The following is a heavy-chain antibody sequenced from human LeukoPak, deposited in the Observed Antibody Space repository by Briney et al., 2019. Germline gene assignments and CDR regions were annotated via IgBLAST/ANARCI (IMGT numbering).Heavy chain of an antibody. CDR2: MNPNSGNT. J-gene: IGHJ4*02. Sequence: ASVKVSCKASGYTFTSYDINWVRQATGQGLEWMGWMNPNSGNTGYAQKFQGRVTMTRNTSISTAYMELSSLRSEDTAVYYCARGPSTYYYDSSGYPLDYWGQGTLVTVSS. V-gene: IGHV1-8*01. CDR3: ARGPSTYYYDSSGYPLDY. CDR1: GYTFTSYD. D-gene: IGHD3-22*01.